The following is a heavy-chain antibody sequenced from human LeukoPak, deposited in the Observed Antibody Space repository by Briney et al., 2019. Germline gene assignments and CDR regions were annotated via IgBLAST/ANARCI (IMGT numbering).Heavy chain of an antibody. J-gene: IGHJ4*02. D-gene: IGHD1-26*01. CDR1: GITFSGYS. CDR2: MTTSGNTI. Sequence: GGSLRLSCVVSGITFSGYSMIWVRQAPGKGRDWLSFMTTSGNTIFYAESVKDRFTISRDNAKKSLYLQMNSLRDEDTAVYYCARVGGATAVTMYFEYWGQGTLVTVTS. CDR3: ARVGGATAVTMYFEY. V-gene: IGHV3-48*02.